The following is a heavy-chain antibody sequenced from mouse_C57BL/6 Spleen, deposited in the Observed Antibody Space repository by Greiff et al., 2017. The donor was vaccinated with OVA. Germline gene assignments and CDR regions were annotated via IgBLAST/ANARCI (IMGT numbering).Heavy chain of an antibody. V-gene: IGHV5-15*01. J-gene: IGHJ4*01. CDR1: GFTFSDYG. CDR2: ISNLAYSI. CDR3: ARRDYDGAFYAMDY. Sequence: EVQGVESGGGLVQPGGSLKLSCAASGFTFSDYGMAWVRQAPRKGPEWVAFISNLAYSIYYADTVTGRFTISRENAKNTLYLEMSSLRSEDTAMYYCARRDYDGAFYAMDYWGQGTSVTVSS. D-gene: IGHD2-4*01.